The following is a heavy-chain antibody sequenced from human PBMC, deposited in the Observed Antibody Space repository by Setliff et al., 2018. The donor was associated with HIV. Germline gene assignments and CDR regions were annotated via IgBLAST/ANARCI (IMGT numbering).Heavy chain of an antibody. V-gene: IGHV4-34*01. CDR3: AKGVAGLQYYYYYMDV. Sequence: SETLSLTCAVDGGSFSGYYWTWIRKPPGKGLEWIVEITHSGSTHYNPSLETRVTISVDTSKNQFSLKLSSVTAADTAVYYCAKGVAGLQYYYYYMDVWGKGTTVTVSS. CDR1: GGSFSGYY. D-gene: IGHD6-19*01. J-gene: IGHJ6*03. CDR2: ITHSGST.